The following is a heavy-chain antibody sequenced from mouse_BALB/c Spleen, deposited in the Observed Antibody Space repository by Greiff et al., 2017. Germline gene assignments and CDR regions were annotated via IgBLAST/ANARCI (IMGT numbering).Heavy chain of an antibody. CDR2: IDPANGNT. Sequence: VQLQQSGAELVKPGASVKLSCTASGFNINDTYMHWVKQRPEQGLEWIGRIDPANGNTKYDPKFQGKATITADTSSNTAYLQLSSLTSEDTAVYYCARHYYRAMDYWGQGTSVTVSS. V-gene: IGHV14-3*02. CDR3: ARHYYRAMDY. CDR1: GFNINDTY. J-gene: IGHJ4*01. D-gene: IGHD2-12*01.